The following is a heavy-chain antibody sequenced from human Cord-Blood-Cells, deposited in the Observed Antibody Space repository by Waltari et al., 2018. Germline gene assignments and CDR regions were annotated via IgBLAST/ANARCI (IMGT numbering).Heavy chain of an antibody. D-gene: IGHD2-15*01. J-gene: IGHJ4*02. Sequence: QVQLVQSGAEVKKPGASVKVSCKVSGYTLTELSMHWVRQAPGKGLEWMGGCDPEDGKTIYAQKFQGRVTMTEDTSTDTAYMELSSLRSEDTAVYYCAAEYCSGGSCEYYFDYWGQGTLVTVSS. CDR1: GYTLTELS. CDR2: CDPEDGKT. V-gene: IGHV1-24*01. CDR3: AAEYCSGGSCEYYFDY.